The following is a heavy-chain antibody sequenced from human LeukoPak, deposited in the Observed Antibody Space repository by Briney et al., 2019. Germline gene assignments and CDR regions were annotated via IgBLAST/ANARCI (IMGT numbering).Heavy chain of an antibody. CDR1: GGSISNYY. D-gene: IGHD6-13*01. Sequence: PSETLSLTCTVSGGSISNYYWSWIRQPPGKGLEWIGYIYYSGSTNYNPSLRSRVTMSVDTSKTQFSLKLISVTAADTAVYYCARQSGSSWSTWYFDLWGRGTLVTVSS. J-gene: IGHJ2*01. V-gene: IGHV4-59*08. CDR2: IYYSGST. CDR3: ARQSGSSWSTWYFDL.